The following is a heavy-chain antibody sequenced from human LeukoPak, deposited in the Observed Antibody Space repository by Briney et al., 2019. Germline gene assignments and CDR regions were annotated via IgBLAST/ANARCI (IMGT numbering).Heavy chain of an antibody. D-gene: IGHD6-19*01. CDR3: ARGLAVAAPFDY. Sequence: GGSLRLSCAASGFTFSSYSMNWARQAPGKGLEWVSSISSSSSYIYYADSVKGRFTISRDNAKNSLYLQMNSLRAEDTAVYYCARGLAVAAPFDYWGQGTLVTVSS. CDR1: GFTFSSYS. CDR2: ISSSSSYI. J-gene: IGHJ4*02. V-gene: IGHV3-21*01.